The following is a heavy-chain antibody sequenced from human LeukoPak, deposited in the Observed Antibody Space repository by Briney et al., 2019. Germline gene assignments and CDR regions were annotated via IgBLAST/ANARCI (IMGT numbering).Heavy chain of an antibody. CDR1: GFTFGSYS. CDR2: ISWNSGSI. CDR3: AKDPAPSSWYAFDI. V-gene: IGHV3-9*01. D-gene: IGHD6-13*01. J-gene: IGHJ3*02. Sequence: GGSLRLSCAASGFTFGSYSMNWVRQAPGKGLEWVSGISWNSGSIGYADSVKGRFTISRDNAKNSLYLQMNSLRAEDTALYYCAKDPAPSSWYAFDIWGQGTKVTVSS.